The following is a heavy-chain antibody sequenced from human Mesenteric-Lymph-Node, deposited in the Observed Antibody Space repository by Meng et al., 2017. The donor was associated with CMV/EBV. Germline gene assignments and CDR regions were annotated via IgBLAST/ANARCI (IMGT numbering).Heavy chain of an antibody. CDR1: GFTFSSYG. CDR2: IRYDGSNK. Sequence: GESLKISCAASGFTFSSYGMHWVRQAPGKGLEWVAFIRYDGSNKYYADSVKGRFTISRDNSKNTLYLQMNSLRVDDTAVYYCEGGDGYWGQGTRVTVSS. J-gene: IGHJ4*02. D-gene: IGHD3-16*01. V-gene: IGHV3-30*02. CDR3: EGGDGY.